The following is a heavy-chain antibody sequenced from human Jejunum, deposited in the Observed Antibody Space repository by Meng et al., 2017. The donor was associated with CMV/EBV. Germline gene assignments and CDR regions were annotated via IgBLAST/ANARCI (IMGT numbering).Heavy chain of an antibody. V-gene: IGHV1-2*04. CDR2: INPNSRDT. D-gene: IGHD1-26*01. Sequence: SCKTSGYIFTGYYIHWVRQGPGQGLEWMGWINPNSRDTNYAQKFQGWVAMTGDTSINTVYMEMTRLTSGDTAVYYCARQDATSWDFDFWGQGTLVTVSS. CDR1: GYIFTGYY. CDR3: ARQDATSWDFDF. J-gene: IGHJ4*02.